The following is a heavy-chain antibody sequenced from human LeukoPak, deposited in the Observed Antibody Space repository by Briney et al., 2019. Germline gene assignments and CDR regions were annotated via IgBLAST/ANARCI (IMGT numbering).Heavy chain of an antibody. J-gene: IGHJ4*02. CDR3: ALTVTPQGFDY. CDR2: ISGSGGST. D-gene: IGHD4-11*01. Sequence: PGGSLRLSCAASGFTFDDYAMHWVRQAPGKGLEWVSAISGSGGSTYYADSVKGRFTISRDNSKNTLYLQMNSLRAEDTAVYYCALTVTPQGFDYWGQGTLVTVSS. V-gene: IGHV3-23*01. CDR1: GFTFDDYA.